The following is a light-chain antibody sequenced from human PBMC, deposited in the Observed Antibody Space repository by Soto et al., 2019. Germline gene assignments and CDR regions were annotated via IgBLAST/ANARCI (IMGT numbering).Light chain of an antibody. Sequence: EIVLTQSPGTLSLSPGERATLSCRASQSVSSSYLAWYQQKPGQPPRLVMYATSSRATGIPARCSGSGSGTDFTLTISRLEPEDFAVDYCHQYGSSSWTFGQGTKVDIK. CDR2: ATS. CDR3: HQYGSSSWT. CDR1: QSVSSSY. V-gene: IGKV3-20*01. J-gene: IGKJ1*01.